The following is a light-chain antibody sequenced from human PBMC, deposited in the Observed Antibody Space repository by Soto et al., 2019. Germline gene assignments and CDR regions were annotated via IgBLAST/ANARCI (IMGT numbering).Light chain of an antibody. V-gene: IGLV7-46*01. CDR1: TGDVTSGHY. CDR2: DTN. Sequence: QAVVTQEPSLTVSPGGTVSLTCGSSTGDVTSGHYPYWFQQKPGQAPRTLIHDTNDRHSWTPARFSGSLLGGKAALTLSGAQPEDEAEYYCLLSYSGARPVVFGGGTKVTVL. J-gene: IGLJ2*01. CDR3: LLSYSGARPVV.